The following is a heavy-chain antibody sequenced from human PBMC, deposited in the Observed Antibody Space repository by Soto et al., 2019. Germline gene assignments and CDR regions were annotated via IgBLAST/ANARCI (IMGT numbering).Heavy chain of an antibody. CDR3: ARSADGHYNWFDP. J-gene: IGHJ5*02. D-gene: IGHD4-17*01. Sequence: GGSLRLSCAASGFTFSSYEMNWVRQAPGKGLEWVSYISSTGSTVYYTDSVKGRFTISRDNAKNSLYLQLNSLRAEDTAVYYCARSADGHYNWFDPWGQGTLVTVSS. V-gene: IGHV3-48*03. CDR1: GFTFSSYE. CDR2: ISSTGSTV.